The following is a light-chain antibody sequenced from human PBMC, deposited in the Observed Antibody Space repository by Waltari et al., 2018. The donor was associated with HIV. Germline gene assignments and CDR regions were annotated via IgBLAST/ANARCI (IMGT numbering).Light chain of an antibody. CDR3: QHYNFYPFT. CDR1: HDIDNY. CDR2: GAS. Sequence: DIQMTPSPSALSASVGDRVTITCRASHDIDNYLAWFQQKAGKAPKSLIYGASILQSGVPSKFSGSGSGSHFTLTINNLQPEDVATYFCQHYNFYPFTFGPGTKV. V-gene: IGKV1-16*02. J-gene: IGKJ3*01.